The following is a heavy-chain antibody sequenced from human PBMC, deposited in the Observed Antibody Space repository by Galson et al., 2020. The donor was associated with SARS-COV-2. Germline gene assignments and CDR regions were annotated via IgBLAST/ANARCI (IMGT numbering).Heavy chain of an antibody. CDR2: IYHSGST. CDR3: ARVGGVPKETAYYYYYYMDV. Sequence: SETLSLTCAVSGGSISSGGYSWSWIRQPPGKGLEWIGYIYHSGSTYYNPSLKSRVTISVDRSKNQFSLKLSSVTAADTAVYYCARVGGVPKETAYYYYYYMDVWGKGTTVTVSS. J-gene: IGHJ6*03. V-gene: IGHV4-30-2*01. CDR1: GGSISSGGYS. D-gene: IGHD3-16*01.